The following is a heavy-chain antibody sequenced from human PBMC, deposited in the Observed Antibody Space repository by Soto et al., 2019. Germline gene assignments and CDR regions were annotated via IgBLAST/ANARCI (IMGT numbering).Heavy chain of an antibody. Sequence: QVQLQESGPGLVKPSETLSLTCTVSGGSIGTYYWSWIRQPPGKGLEWIGYIYYRGNTNYNPSLKSRVTISLDTPKNQFSLKLSSVTAADTAVYDCARHPGYYDILTGYTTYYFDYWGQGIVVTVSS. CDR3: ARHPGYYDILTGYTTYYFDY. D-gene: IGHD3-9*01. CDR2: IYYRGNT. J-gene: IGHJ4*02. CDR1: GGSIGTYY. V-gene: IGHV4-59*08.